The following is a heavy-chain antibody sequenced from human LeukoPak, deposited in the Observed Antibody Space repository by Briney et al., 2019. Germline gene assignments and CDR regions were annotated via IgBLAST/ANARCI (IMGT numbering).Heavy chain of an antibody. J-gene: IGHJ4*02. CDR1: GGSISSYY. D-gene: IGHD2-2*01. V-gene: IGHV4-59*01. CDR2: IYYSGST. Sequence: SETLSLTCTVSGGSISSYYWSWIRQPPGKGLEWIGYIYYSGSTNYNPSLRSRVTISVDTSKNQFSLKLSSVTAADTAVYYCARVSGYCSSTSSLYTRHFDYWGQGTLVTVSS. CDR3: ARVSGYCSSTSSLYTRHFDY.